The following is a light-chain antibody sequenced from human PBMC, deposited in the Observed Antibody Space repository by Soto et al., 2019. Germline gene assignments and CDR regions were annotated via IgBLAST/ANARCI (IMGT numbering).Light chain of an antibody. CDR1: QAITNN. J-gene: IGKJ4*01. Sequence: DIHLTQSPSSLSASLGDRVTMTCWASQAITNNLAWYQQKPGNPPRLLIYEESTLHSGVPSRFSGRKVGTQFILTIDSLQPEDFATYYCQQVKSYPRTFGGGTKVDI. CDR3: QQVKSYPRT. V-gene: IGKV1-9*01. CDR2: EES.